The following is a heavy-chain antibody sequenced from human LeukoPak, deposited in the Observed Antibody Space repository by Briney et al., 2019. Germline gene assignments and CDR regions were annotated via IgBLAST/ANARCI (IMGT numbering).Heavy chain of an antibody. Sequence: EPGGSLRLSCAASGFTFSDYYMSWIRQAPGKWLECVSYISSSSSYTNYADSVKGRFTISRDNAKNSLYLQMNSLRAEDTAVYYCARDGDGDRTFDYWGQGTLVTVSS. CDR2: ISSSSSYT. CDR1: GFTFSDYY. CDR3: ARDGDGDRTFDY. D-gene: IGHD4-17*01. J-gene: IGHJ4*02. V-gene: IGHV3-11*06.